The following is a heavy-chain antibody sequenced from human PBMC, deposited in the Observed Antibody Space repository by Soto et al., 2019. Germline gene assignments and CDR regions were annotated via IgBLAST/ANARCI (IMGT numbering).Heavy chain of an antibody. CDR1: GFTFSSYA. J-gene: IGHJ5*02. CDR3: ARDNITIFGVVNLYNWFDP. V-gene: IGHV3-30-3*01. Sequence: GGSLRLSCAASGFTFSSYAMHWVRQAPGKGLEWVAVISYDGSNKYYADSVKGRFTISRDNSKNTLYLQMNSLRAEDTAVYYCARDNITIFGVVNLYNWFDPWGQGTLVTVSS. CDR2: ISYDGSNK. D-gene: IGHD3-3*01.